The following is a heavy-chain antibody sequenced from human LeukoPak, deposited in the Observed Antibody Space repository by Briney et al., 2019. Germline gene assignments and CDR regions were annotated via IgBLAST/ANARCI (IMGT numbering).Heavy chain of an antibody. CDR1: GAAISGYY. V-gene: IGHV4-59*01. CDR2: VYHTGRT. Sequence: PSETLSLTCTVSGAAISGYYWSWIRQPPGRGLEWIGYVYHTGRTHYSPSLKGRVTVSLDTSRDQVSLMLSSVTAADTAVYYCARHRFGHLFDYWGQGTLVLVSS. CDR3: ARHRFGHLFDY. J-gene: IGHJ4*02. D-gene: IGHD3-16*01.